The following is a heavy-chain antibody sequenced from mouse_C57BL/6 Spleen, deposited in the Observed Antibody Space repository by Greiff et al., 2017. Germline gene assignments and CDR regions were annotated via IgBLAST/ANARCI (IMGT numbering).Heavy chain of an antibody. D-gene: IGHD1-1*01. V-gene: IGHV5-17*01. CDR3: ARKDYYGSNYFDY. Sequence: EVQVVESGGGLVKPGGSLKLSCAASGFTFSDYGMHWVRHAPEKGLVWVAYISSGSSTIYYADTVKGRFTISRENAKNTLFLQMTSLRSEDTAMYYCARKDYYGSNYFDYWGQGTTLTVSS. J-gene: IGHJ2*01. CDR1: GFTFSDYG. CDR2: ISSGSSTI.